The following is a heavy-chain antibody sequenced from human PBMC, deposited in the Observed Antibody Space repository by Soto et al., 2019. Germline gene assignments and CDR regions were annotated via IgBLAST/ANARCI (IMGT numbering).Heavy chain of an antibody. J-gene: IGHJ6*02. V-gene: IGHV3-7*01. Sequence: GGSLRLSCAASGFTFSSFWMSWVRQAPGKGLEWVANIKQDGSEEYYVDSVKCRFTISRDNAENSMYLQMSSLRGEDRAVYYCARYSRVYYYGMVVWGQGTSVKASS. CDR1: GFTFSSFW. CDR3: ARYSRVYYYGMVV. CDR2: IKQDGSEE. D-gene: IGHD2-21*01.